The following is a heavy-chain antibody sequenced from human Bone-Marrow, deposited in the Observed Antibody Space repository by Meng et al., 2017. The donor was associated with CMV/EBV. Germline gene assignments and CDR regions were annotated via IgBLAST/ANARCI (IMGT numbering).Heavy chain of an antibody. CDR2: INHSGST. V-gene: IGHV4-34*01. J-gene: IGHJ4*02. CDR3: ARDRGYFEG. CDR1: GGSFSGYY. D-gene: IGHD3-9*01. Sequence: GSLRLSCAVYGGSFSGYYWSWIRQPPGKGLEWIGEINHSGSTNYNPSLKSRVTTSVDTSKNQFSLKLSSVTAADTAVYYCARDRGYFEGWGQGTLVTVSS.